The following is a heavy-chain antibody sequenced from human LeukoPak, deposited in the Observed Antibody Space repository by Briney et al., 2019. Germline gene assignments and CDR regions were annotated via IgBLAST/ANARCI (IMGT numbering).Heavy chain of an antibody. J-gene: IGHJ6*02. CDR2: ISSSGSTI. CDR3: ARDARVTYSSGSTLYYGMDV. V-gene: IGHV3-11*01. Sequence: GGSLRLSCAASGFTFSDYYMSWIRQAPGKGLEWVSYISSSGSTIYYADSVKGRFTISRDNAKNSLYLQMNSLRAEDTAVYYCARDARVTYSSGSTLYYGMDVWGQGTTVTVSS. CDR1: GFTFSDYY. D-gene: IGHD6-19*01.